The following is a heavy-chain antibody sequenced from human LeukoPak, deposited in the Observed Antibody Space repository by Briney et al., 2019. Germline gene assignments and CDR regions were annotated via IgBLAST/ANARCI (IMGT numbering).Heavy chain of an antibody. V-gene: IGHV3-11*04. CDR3: ARGSTIFGVVPYYYYYMDX. CDR1: GFTFSDYY. J-gene: IGHJ6*03. Sequence: GGSLRLSCAASGFTFSDYYMSWIRQAPGKGLEWISYISTSGSTIYYADSVKGRFTISRDNAKNSLYLQMNSLRAEDTAVYYCARGSTIFGVVPYYYYYMDXWGKGTTVTVSS. D-gene: IGHD3-3*01. CDR2: ISTSGSTI.